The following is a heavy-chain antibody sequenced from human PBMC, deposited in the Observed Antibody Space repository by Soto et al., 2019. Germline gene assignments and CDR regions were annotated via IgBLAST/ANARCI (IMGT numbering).Heavy chain of an antibody. CDR2: ISSDGSNK. Sequence: QVQLVESGGGVVQPGRSLRLSCAASGFTFSSYGMHWVRQAPGKGLGWVAVISSDGSNKYYADSVKGRFTISRDNSKNTLYLQMNSLRAEDTAVYYCAKEDYYDSSGQNLAEWYYFDYWGQGTLVTVSS. CDR1: GFTFSSYG. D-gene: IGHD3-22*01. J-gene: IGHJ4*02. V-gene: IGHV3-30*18. CDR3: AKEDYYDSSGQNLAEWYYFDY.